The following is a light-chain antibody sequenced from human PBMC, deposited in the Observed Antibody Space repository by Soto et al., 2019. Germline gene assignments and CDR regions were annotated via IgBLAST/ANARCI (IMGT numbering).Light chain of an antibody. Sequence: QSALTQPRSVSGSPGQSVTISCTGTSSDVGGYNNVSWYQQHPGNAPKLMIYDVSKRPSGVPDRFSGSKSANTASLTISGLQAEDVADCYCCSYAGTYTLVFGGGTKVTVL. CDR2: DVS. J-gene: IGLJ2*01. CDR1: SSDVGGYNN. CDR3: CSYAGTYTLV. V-gene: IGLV2-11*01.